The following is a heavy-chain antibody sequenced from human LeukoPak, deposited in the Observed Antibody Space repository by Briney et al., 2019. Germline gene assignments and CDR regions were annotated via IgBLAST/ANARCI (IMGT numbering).Heavy chain of an antibody. CDR1: GYTFTDYY. Sequence: ASVKVSCKASGYTFTDYYIHWVRQAPGQGLEWMGWINPNSGVTNYAQKFQGRVTMTRDTSITTAYMELSRLRSDDTAVYYCARGSPPRRNYDSSGYYSYYFDYWGQGTLVTVSS. CDR3: ARGSPPRRNYDSSGYYSYYFDY. J-gene: IGHJ4*02. CDR2: INPNSGVT. D-gene: IGHD3-22*01. V-gene: IGHV1-2*02.